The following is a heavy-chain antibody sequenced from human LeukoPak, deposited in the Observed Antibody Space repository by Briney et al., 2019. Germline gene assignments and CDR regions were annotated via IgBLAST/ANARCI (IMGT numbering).Heavy chain of an antibody. V-gene: IGHV1-46*01. CDR2: INPSGGST. CDR3: ARVSGYYDSSGYFDY. Sequence: AASVKVSCKASGYTFTSYCMHWVRQAPGQGLEWMGIINPSGGSTSYAQKFQGRVTMTRDTSTSTVYMELSSLRSEDTAVYYCARVSGYYDSSGYFDYWGQGTLVTVSS. J-gene: IGHJ4*02. CDR1: GYTFTSYC. D-gene: IGHD3-22*01.